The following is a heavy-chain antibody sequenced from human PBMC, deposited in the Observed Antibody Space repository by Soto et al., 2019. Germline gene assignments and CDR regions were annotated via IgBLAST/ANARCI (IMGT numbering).Heavy chain of an antibody. CDR2: INPDGSNT. CDR1: GFTFNTFW. V-gene: IGHV3-74*01. J-gene: IGHJ5*02. Sequence: EVQLVESGGGLVKPGESLRLSCAASGFTFNTFWMHWVRQAPGQGLVWVARINPDGSNTAYADSVRGRFTISRDNAKNTLYLQMNSLRAEDTAVYYCVKVWITGFDPWGQGTLVTVSS. D-gene: IGHD3-10*01. CDR3: VKVWITGFDP.